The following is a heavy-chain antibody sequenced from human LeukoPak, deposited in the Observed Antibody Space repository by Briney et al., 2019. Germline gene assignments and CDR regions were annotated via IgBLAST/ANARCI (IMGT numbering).Heavy chain of an antibody. V-gene: IGHV3-30*18. CDR1: GFTFSSYW. CDR3: AKTAQRLVPWGYFDL. D-gene: IGHD6-19*01. CDR2: ISYDGSNK. J-gene: IGHJ2*01. Sequence: GGSLRLSCAASGFTFSSYWMHWVRQAPGKGLEWVAFISYDGSNKDYAQSAKGRFTISRDNSRKTLYLQMSTLRAEDTAVYYCAKTAQRLVPWGYFDLWGRGTLVTVSS.